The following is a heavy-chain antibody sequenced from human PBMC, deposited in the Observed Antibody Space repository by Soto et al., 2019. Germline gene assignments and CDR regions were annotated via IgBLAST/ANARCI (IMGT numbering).Heavy chain of an antibody. CDR1: GYSFSDYH. V-gene: IGHV1-2*04. J-gene: IGHJ6*02. Sequence: GASVKVSCKASGYSFSDYHIHWVRQAPGQGLEWLGRINPKSGGTSGAQKFQGWVTMTRDTSISTAYMELTRLRSDDTAVYFCARGHSTDCSNGVCSFFYNHEMDVWGQGTTVTVSS. D-gene: IGHD2-8*01. CDR3: ARGHSTDCSNGVCSFFYNHEMDV. CDR2: INPKSGGT.